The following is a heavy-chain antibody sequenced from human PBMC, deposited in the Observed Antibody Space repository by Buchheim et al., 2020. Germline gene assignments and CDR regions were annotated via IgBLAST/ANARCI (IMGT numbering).Heavy chain of an antibody. CDR1: DESFSNNY. V-gene: IGHV4-34*12. Sequence: QVRLQQWGGGLLKPSETLTLTCAVSDESFSNNYWSWIRQPPGKGPEWIGEIIHGGSTHYSSSLESRVTISIDTSKNQVFPKVNSLAAADTAVYYCARSYSSSWTQNDWLDPWGQGT. CDR3: ARSYSSSWTQNDWLDP. D-gene: IGHD6-13*01. CDR2: IIHGGST. J-gene: IGHJ5*02.